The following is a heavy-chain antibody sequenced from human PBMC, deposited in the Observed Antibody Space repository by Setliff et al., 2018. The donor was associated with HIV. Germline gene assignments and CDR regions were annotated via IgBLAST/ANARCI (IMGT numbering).Heavy chain of an antibody. CDR2: ISSSSSYI. Sequence: GESLKISCAASGFTFSSYSMNWVRQAPGKGLEWVSSISSSSSYIYYADSVKGRFTISRDNAKNSLYLQMNSLRAEDTAVYYCAKIPVAAQYYNFWSGHPWGQGTLVTVSS. V-gene: IGHV3-21*01. CDR3: AKIPVAAQYYNFWSGHP. CDR1: GFTFSSYS. D-gene: IGHD3-3*01. J-gene: IGHJ5*02.